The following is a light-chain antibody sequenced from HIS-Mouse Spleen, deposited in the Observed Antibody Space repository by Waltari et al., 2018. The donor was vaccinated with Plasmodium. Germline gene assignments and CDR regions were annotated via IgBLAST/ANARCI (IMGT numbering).Light chain of an antibody. V-gene: IGKV1-5*03. Sequence: DIQMTQSPSTLSASVGDRVTITCRASQRISTWLAWYQQKPGKAPKLLIYKASSLESGVPSRFSGSGSGTEFTRTISSLQPDDFATYYCQQYNSYSWTFGQGTKVEIK. CDR2: KAS. J-gene: IGKJ1*01. CDR3: QQYNSYSWT. CDR1: QRISTW.